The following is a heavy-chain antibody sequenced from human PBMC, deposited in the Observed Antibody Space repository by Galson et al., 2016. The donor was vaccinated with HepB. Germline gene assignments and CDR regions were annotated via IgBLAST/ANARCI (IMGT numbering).Heavy chain of an antibody. D-gene: IGHD6-19*01. V-gene: IGHV3-33*01. Sequence: SLRLSCAASGFSFSSHGTNWVRQAPGKGLEWVAIIWYDGVNKNYAESVKGRFTISRDNSKNTVYLQMNSLRAEDTAVYYCAREWQWLDGIDYWGQGTLVTVSS. J-gene: IGHJ4*02. CDR3: AREWQWLDGIDY. CDR1: GFSFSSHG. CDR2: IWYDGVNK.